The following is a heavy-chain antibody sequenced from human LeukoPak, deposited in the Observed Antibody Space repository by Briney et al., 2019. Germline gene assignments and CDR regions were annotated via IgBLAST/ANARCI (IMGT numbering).Heavy chain of an antibody. Sequence: GGSLRLSCAASGFTFSNAWMSWVRQAPGKGLEWVGRIKSKTDGGTTDYAAPVKGRFTISRDDSKNTLYLQMNSLKTEDTAVYYCTTDPTARYYYGSGSYAWFDPWGQGTLVTVSS. CDR3: TTDPTARYYYGSGSYAWFDP. CDR2: IKSKTDGGTT. D-gene: IGHD3-10*01. V-gene: IGHV3-15*01. J-gene: IGHJ5*02. CDR1: GFTFSNAW.